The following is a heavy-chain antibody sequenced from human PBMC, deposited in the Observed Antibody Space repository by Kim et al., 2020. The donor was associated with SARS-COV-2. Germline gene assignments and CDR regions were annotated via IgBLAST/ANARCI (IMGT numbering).Heavy chain of an antibody. Sequence: SETLSLTCTVSGGSISSGGYYWSWIRQHPGKGLEWIGYIYYSGSTYYNPSLKSRVTISVDTSKNQFSLKLSSVTAADTAVYYCARVNTGSGSCFDYWGQGTLVTVSS. CDR2: IYYSGST. V-gene: IGHV4-31*03. CDR1: GGSISSGGYY. CDR3: ARVNTGSGSCFDY. D-gene: IGHD3-10*01. J-gene: IGHJ4*02.